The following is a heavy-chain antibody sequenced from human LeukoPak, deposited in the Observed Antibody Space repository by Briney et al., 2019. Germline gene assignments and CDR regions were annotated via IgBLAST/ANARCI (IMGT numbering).Heavy chain of an antibody. CDR2: ISGSGGST. D-gene: IGHD2-2*01. CDR1: GFTFSTYA. J-gene: IGHJ5*02. CDR3: APDIVVVPAAPSWFDP. V-gene: IGHV3-23*01. Sequence: GGSLRLSCTASGFTFSTYAISWVRQAPGKGLEWVSAISGSGGSTYYADPVKGRFTISRDNSENTLYLQMNNLRAEDTAVYYCAPDIVVVPAAPSWFDPWGQGTLVTVSS.